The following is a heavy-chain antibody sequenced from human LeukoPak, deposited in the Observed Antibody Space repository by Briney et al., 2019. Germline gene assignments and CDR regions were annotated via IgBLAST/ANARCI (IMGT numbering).Heavy chain of an antibody. CDR1: GLTFSSQS. V-gene: IGHV3-23*01. CDR3: AKAPNGDSETFDY. J-gene: IGHJ4*02. CDR2: ISRSGGST. D-gene: IGHD4-17*01. Sequence: PGGCLRLSCAASGLTFSSQSMGSVRQAPGKGLGWVSTISRSGGSTYYADSVKGRFTISRDNSKNTLYLQMNSLRAEDTAVYYCAKAPNGDSETFDYWGQGTLVTVSS.